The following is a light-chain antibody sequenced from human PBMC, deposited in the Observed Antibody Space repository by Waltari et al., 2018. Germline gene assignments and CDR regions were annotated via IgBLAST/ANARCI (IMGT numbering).Light chain of an antibody. Sequence: SSELTQPASVSVSLGQTAVITCSGDILAKKYGRWFQQKPGQAPVLFIYKDFERPSGIPDRFSGSSSGTTLTLTISGAQVEDEAAYYCYSAADNHRVLFGGGTKLTVL. V-gene: IGLV3-27*01. J-gene: IGLJ2*01. CDR3: YSAADNHRVL. CDR1: ILAKKY. CDR2: KDF.